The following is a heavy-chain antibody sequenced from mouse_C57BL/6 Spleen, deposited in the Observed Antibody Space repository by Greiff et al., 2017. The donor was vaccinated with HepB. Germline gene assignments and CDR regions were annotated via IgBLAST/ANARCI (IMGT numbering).Heavy chain of an antibody. V-gene: IGHV5-6*01. J-gene: IGHJ2*01. Sequence: EVKVVESGGDLVKPGGSLKLSCAASGFTFSSYGMSWVRQTPDKRLEWVATISSGGSYTYYPDSVKGRFTISRDNAKNTLYLQMSSLKSEDTAMYYCARGGYDGFDYWGQGTTLTVSS. D-gene: IGHD2-2*01. CDR3: ARGGYDGFDY. CDR1: GFTFSSYG. CDR2: ISSGGSYT.